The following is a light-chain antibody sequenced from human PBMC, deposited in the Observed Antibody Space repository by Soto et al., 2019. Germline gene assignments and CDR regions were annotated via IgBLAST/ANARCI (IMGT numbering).Light chain of an antibody. V-gene: IGLV2-14*01. J-gene: IGLJ2*01. Sequence: QSALTQPASVSGSPGQSITISCTGTSSDVGGYNYVSWYQQHPGKAPKLMIYEVSNRPSGVSNRFSGSKSGNTASLTISGLPAEDEADYYCSSYTSSNTQVFGGGTQLTVL. CDR1: SSDVGGYNY. CDR2: EVS. CDR3: SSYTSSNTQV.